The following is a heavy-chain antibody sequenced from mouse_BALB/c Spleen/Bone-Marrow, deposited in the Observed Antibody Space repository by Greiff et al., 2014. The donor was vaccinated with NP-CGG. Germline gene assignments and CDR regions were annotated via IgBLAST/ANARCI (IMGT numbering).Heavy chain of an antibody. Sequence: QLQLKESGAELVRPGASVKLSCKASGYTFTSYWINWVKQRPGQGLEWIGNIYPSNSYTNYNQKFKDKATLTVDKSSSTAYMQLSSPTSEDSAVYYCTRPGYFYGSGPYAMDYWGQGTSVTVSS. CDR1: GYTFTSYW. V-gene: IGHV1-69*02. D-gene: IGHD1-1*01. CDR3: TRPGYFYGSGPYAMDY. J-gene: IGHJ4*01. CDR2: IYPSNSYT.